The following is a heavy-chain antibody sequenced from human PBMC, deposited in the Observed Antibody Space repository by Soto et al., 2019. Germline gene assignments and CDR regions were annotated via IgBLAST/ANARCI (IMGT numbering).Heavy chain of an antibody. CDR1: GFTVYSNY. CDR3: ARDYADYVLGYFDY. D-gene: IGHD4-17*01. Sequence: GGSLRLSCAASGFTVYSNYMSWVRQAPGKGLEWVSVIYSGVSTYYADSVKGRFTISRDNSKNTLYLQMNSLRAEDTAVYYCARDYADYVLGYFDYWGQGTLVTVSS. J-gene: IGHJ4*02. CDR2: IYSGVST. V-gene: IGHV3-53*01.